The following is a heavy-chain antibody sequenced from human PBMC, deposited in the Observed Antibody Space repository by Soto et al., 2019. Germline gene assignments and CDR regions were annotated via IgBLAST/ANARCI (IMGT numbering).Heavy chain of an antibody. V-gene: IGHV1-2*02. CDR3: AREEKDSSGYYYYGMDV. Sequence: ASVKVSCKASGYTFTGYYMHWVRQAPGQGLEWMGWINPNSGGTNYAQKFQGRVTMTRDTSISTAYMELSRLRSDDTAVYYCAREEKDSSGYYYYGMDVWGQGTTVTVSS. CDR2: INPNSGGT. J-gene: IGHJ6*02. CDR1: GYTFTGYY. D-gene: IGHD3-22*01.